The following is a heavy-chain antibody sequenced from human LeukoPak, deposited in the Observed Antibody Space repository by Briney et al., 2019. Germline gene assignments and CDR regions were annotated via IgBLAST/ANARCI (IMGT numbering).Heavy chain of an antibody. CDR3: ASSGYYRYYFDY. CDR1: GGSISSYY. J-gene: IGHJ4*02. D-gene: IGHD3-22*01. CDR2: IYTSGST. Sequence: SETLSLTCTVSGGSISSYYWSWIRQPAVKGLEWIGRIYTSGSTNYNPSLKSRVTMSVDTSKNQFSLKLSSVTAADTAVYYCASSGYYRYYFDYWGQGTLVTVSS. V-gene: IGHV4-4*07.